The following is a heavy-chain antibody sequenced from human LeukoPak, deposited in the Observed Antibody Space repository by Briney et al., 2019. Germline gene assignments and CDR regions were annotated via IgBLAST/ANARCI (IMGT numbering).Heavy chain of an antibody. CDR3: ARCPLYGRNFYYFDY. V-gene: IGHV5-51*01. Sequence: GESLKISCKGSGYSFTNYWIAWVRQMPGKGLEWMGIIYPGDSDTRYSPSFQGQVTTSADKSISTAYPQWSSLKASDTAMYYCARCPLYGRNFYYFDYWGQGALVTVSS. D-gene: IGHD4-23*01. CDR2: IYPGDSDT. J-gene: IGHJ4*02. CDR1: GYSFTNYW.